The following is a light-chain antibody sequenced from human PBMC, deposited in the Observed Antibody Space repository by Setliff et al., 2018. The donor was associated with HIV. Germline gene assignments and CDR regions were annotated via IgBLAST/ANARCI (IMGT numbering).Light chain of an antibody. CDR2: EVT. V-gene: IGLV2-14*01. CDR3: SSYAITNTLP. Sequence: QSALAQPASVSGSPGQSITISCTGTSSDVGGYNYVSWYQQHPGKAPKLIIYEVTNRPSGVSNRFSGSKSGNTASLTISGLQAEDEADYYCSSYAITNTLPFGT. J-gene: IGLJ1*01. CDR1: SSDVGGYNY.